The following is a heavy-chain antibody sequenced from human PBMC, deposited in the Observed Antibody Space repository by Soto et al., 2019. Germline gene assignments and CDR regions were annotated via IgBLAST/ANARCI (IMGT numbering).Heavy chain of an antibody. V-gene: IGHV3-23*01. CDR1: GFTFSSYA. J-gene: IGHJ6*03. CDR3: AKDLLLWFGEPTSYYMDV. D-gene: IGHD3-10*01. Sequence: EVQLLESGGGLVQPGGSLRLSCAASGFTFSSYAMSWVRQAPGKGLEWVSAISGSGGSTYYADSVKGRFTISGDNSKNTLYLQMNSLRAEDTAVYYCAKDLLLWFGEPTSYYMDVWGKGTTVTVSS. CDR2: ISGSGGST.